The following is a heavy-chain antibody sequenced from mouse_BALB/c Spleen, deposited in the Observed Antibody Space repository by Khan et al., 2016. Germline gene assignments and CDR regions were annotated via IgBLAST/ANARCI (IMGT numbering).Heavy chain of an antibody. CDR1: GYTFTSYD. CDR3: ARSVPYYCGFDY. D-gene: IGHD1-1*01. V-gene: IGHV1-85*01. J-gene: IGHJ2*01. CDR2: IFPGDGST. Sequence: QVRLQQSGAELVKPGASVKLSCKASGYTFTSYDINWVRQRPEQGLEWIGWIFPGDGSTKYNEKFKGKATLNTDKYSSTAYMQLSRLTSEYSAVYFCARSVPYYCGFDYWGQGTTLTVSS.